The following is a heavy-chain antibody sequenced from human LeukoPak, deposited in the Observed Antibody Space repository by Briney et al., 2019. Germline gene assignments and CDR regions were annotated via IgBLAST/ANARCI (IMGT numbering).Heavy chain of an antibody. CDR1: GASISSYD. Sequence: KPSETLSLTCTVSGASISSYDWSWIRQTPEKGLEWMGNLHTSGGSSYYPSLKSRLTMSIDTSKNQLSLKLTSVTAADTAVYFCARLGSYHDFWGQGALVTVSS. J-gene: IGHJ4*02. D-gene: IGHD1-26*01. V-gene: IGHV4-4*09. CDR3: ARLGSYHDF. CDR2: LHTSGGS.